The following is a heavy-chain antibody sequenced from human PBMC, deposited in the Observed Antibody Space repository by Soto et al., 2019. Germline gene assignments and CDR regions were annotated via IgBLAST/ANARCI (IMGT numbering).Heavy chain of an antibody. J-gene: IGHJ6*02. Sequence: PXETLSLTCPVSGGSISIHYWSWVRQAPGKGLEWIGHIYYRGSTTYNPSLRSRSTISVDTSNNQFSLKLNSVTTADTAVYYCARDGREASGMDVWGQGTKVTVYS. CDR1: GGSISIHY. CDR2: IYYRGST. D-gene: IGHD1-26*01. V-gene: IGHV4-59*11. CDR3: ARDGREASGMDV.